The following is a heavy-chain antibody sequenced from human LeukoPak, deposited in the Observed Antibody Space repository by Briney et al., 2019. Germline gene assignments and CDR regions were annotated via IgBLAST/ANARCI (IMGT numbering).Heavy chain of an antibody. CDR3: AKDGISHYYDSSGYYYPDDAFDI. J-gene: IGHJ3*02. CDR1: GFTFSSYA. Sequence: GGSLRLSCAASGFTFSSYAMSWVRQAPGKGLEWVSAISGSGGSTYYADSVKGRVNISRDNSKHTLYLQMNSLRPEDTAVYYCAKDGISHYYDSSGYYYPDDAFDIWGQGTMVTVSS. D-gene: IGHD3-22*01. V-gene: IGHV3-23*01. CDR2: ISGSGGST.